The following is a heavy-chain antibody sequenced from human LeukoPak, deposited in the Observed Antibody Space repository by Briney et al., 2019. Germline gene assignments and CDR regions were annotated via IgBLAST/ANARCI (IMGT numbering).Heavy chain of an antibody. V-gene: IGHV3-74*03. CDR3: ARGPRVTNNWFDP. CDR1: GFTFSSYW. J-gene: IGHJ5*02. CDR2: INSDGSST. Sequence: PGGSLRLSCAASGFTFSSYWMHWVRHAPGKGLVWVSRINSDGSSTKYAESVTGRFTISRDNANNTLDLQMNSLRAEDTAVYYCARGPRVTNNWFDPWGQGTLVTVSS. D-gene: IGHD4-11*01.